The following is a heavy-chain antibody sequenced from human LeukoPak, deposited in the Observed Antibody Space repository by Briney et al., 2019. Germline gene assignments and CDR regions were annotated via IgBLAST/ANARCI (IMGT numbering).Heavy chain of an antibody. CDR1: GYTFTGYY. V-gene: IGHV1-2*02. CDR3: ARDVRYSYGWNYYYYHGMGV. D-gene: IGHD5-18*01. Sequence: ASVKVSCKASGYTFTGYYMHWVRQAPGQGLEWMGWINPNSGGTNYAQKFQGRVTMTRDTSISTAYMELSRLRSDDTAVYYCARDVRYSYGWNYYYYHGMGVWGQGTTVTVSS. J-gene: IGHJ6*02. CDR2: INPNSGGT.